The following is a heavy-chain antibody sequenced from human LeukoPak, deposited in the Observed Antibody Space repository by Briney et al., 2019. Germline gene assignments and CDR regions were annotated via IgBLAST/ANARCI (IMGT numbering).Heavy chain of an antibody. V-gene: IGHV5-51*01. CDR3: ARQAWWETTTGAFDI. D-gene: IGHD1-26*01. Sequence: GESLQISCKGSGSRFTSYWIGWVRQMPGKGLEWMGIIYPGDSDTRYNPSFQDQVTFSADKSISTAYLQWSSLKASDTAMYYCARQAWWETTTGAFDIWGQGTMVTVSS. J-gene: IGHJ3*02. CDR1: GSRFTSYW. CDR2: IYPGDSDT.